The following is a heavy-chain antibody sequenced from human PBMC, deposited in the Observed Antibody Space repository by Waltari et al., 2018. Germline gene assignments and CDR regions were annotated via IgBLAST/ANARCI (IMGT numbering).Heavy chain of an antibody. CDR3: AGARVGATGFGDFDY. D-gene: IGHD1-26*01. J-gene: IGHJ4*02. V-gene: IGHV1-69*01. CDR1: GGTFSSYA. CDR2: ISPSFGTA. Sequence: QVQLVQSGAEVKKPGSSVKVSCKASGGTFSSYAISWVRQAPGQGLEWMGGISPSFGTANYAKKVQGRGTSTADESTSAAYVELSSLRSEDTAVYYCAGARVGATGFGDFDYWGQGTLVTVSS.